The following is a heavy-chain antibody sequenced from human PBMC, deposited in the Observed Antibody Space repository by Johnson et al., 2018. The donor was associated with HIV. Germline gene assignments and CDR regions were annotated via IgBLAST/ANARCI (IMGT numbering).Heavy chain of an antibody. J-gene: IGHJ3*02. V-gene: IGHV3-66*03. CDR1: GFIVSSNY. Sequence: VQLVESGGGLIQPGGSLRLSCAASGFIVSSNYMSWVRQAPGKGLEWVSVVYSDGITFYADSVKGRFTISRDNSKNTVYLQMSSLRAEDTAVYHCARDQDWGYYDSTAFDIWGQGTMVTVSS. CDR2: VYSDGIT. CDR3: ARDQDWGYYDSTAFDI. D-gene: IGHD3-22*01.